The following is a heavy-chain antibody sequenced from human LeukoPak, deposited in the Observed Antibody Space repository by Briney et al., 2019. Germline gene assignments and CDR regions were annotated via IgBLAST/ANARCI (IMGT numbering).Heavy chain of an antibody. D-gene: IGHD6-13*01. J-gene: IGHJ3*02. CDR3: ARVGGYSSSFDAFDI. CDR1: GYTLTGYY. Sequence: ASVKVSCKASGYTLTGYYMHWVRQAPGQGLEWMGRINPNSGGTNYAQKFQGRVTMTRDTSISTAYMELSRLRSDDTAVYYCARVGGYSSSFDAFDIWGQGTMVTVSS. CDR2: INPNSGGT. V-gene: IGHV1-2*06.